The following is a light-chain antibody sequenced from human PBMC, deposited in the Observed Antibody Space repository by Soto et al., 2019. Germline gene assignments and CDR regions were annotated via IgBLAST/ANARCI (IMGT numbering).Light chain of an antibody. CDR3: QQRFDWPKIT. Sequence: EIVLTQSPATLSLSPGERATLSCRASQSVSSSYLAWYQQKPGQAPRLLIYGASSRATGIPARFSGSGSGTDFTLTISSLEPEDFGVFYCQQRFDWPKITFGQGTRLEIK. J-gene: IGKJ5*01. CDR1: QSVSSSY. CDR2: GAS. V-gene: IGKV3D-20*02.